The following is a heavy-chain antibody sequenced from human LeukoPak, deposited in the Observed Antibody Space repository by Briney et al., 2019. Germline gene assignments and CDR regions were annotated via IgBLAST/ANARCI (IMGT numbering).Heavy chain of an antibody. J-gene: IGHJ5*02. CDR3: ARDLVSGWYGWFDP. D-gene: IGHD6-19*01. V-gene: IGHV1-2*02. CDR2: INPNSGGT. CDR1: GYTFTGYY. Sequence: ASVTVSCKASGYTFTGYYMHWVRQAPGQGLEWMGWINPNSGGTNYAQKFQGRVTMTRDTSISTAYMELSRLRSDDTAVYYCARDLVSGWYGWFDPWGQGTLVTVSS.